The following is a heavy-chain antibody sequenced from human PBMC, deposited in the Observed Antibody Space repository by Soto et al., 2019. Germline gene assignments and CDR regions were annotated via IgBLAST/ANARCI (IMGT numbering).Heavy chain of an antibody. CDR3: ARFFDLWSGYYPGY. V-gene: IGHV2-5*02. D-gene: IGHD3-3*01. CDR1: GFSLSTSGVG. J-gene: IGHJ4*02. Sequence: SGPTLVNPTQTLTLTCTFSGFSLSTSGVGVGWIRQPPGKALEWLALIYWDDDKRYRPSLKSRLTITKDTSKNQVVLTMTNMDPVYTSTYYCARFFDLWSGYYPGYWGQGILVTVSS. CDR2: IYWDDDK.